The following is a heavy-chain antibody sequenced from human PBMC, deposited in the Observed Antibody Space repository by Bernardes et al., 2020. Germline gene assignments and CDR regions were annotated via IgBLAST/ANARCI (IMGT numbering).Heavy chain of an antibody. CDR1: GGSISSFF. V-gene: IGHV4-59*01. Sequence: SETLSLTCTVSGGSISSFFWSWIRQPPGKGLEWIGYIHYSGGTYYNPSLKSRLTISLDTSKNQFSLKLSSVTAADTAVYYCARAGLAARLDKSGHFDYWDQGTLVTVSS. D-gene: IGHD6-6*01. CDR3: ARAGLAARLDKSGHFDY. CDR2: IHYSGGT. J-gene: IGHJ4*02.